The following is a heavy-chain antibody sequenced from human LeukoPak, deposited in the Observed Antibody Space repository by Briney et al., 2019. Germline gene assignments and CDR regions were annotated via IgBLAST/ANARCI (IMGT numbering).Heavy chain of an antibody. CDR3: ARDQVVYSSGWYYFDY. CDR1: GGIFSSYA. V-gene: IGHV1-18*01. CDR2: ISAYNGNT. D-gene: IGHD6-19*01. J-gene: IGHJ4*02. Sequence: ASVKVSCKASGGIFSSYAISWVRQAPGQGLEWMGWISAYNGNTNFAQKVQGRVTMTTDTSTSTAYMELRSLRSDDTAVYYCARDQVVYSSGWYYFDYWGQGTLVTVSS.